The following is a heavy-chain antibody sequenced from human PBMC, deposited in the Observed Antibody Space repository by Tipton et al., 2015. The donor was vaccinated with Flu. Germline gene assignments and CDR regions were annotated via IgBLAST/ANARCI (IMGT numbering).Heavy chain of an antibody. V-gene: IGHV4-38-2*02. CDR2: IYHSGST. D-gene: IGHD1-26*01. J-gene: IGHJ4*02. CDR1: GYSISSGYY. CDR3: ARGGREPLPFDY. Sequence: TLSLTCTVSGYSISSGYYWGWIRQPPGKGLEWIGSIYHSGSTYYNPSLKSRVTISVDTSTNQFSLELSSVTAADTAVYYCARGGREPLPFDYWGQGTLVTVSS.